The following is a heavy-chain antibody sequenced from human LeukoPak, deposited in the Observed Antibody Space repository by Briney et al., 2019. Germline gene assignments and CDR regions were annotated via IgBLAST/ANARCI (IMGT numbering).Heavy chain of an antibody. V-gene: IGHV3-30-3*01. Sequence: GRSLRLSCAASGFTFSSYAMHWVRQASGKGLEWVAVISYDGSNKYYADSVKGRFTISRDNSKNTLYLQMNSLRAEDTAVYYCARDRRSGSYLGTLDYWGQGTLVIVSS. CDR2: ISYDGSNK. CDR3: ARDRRSGSYLGTLDY. CDR1: GFTFSSYA. D-gene: IGHD1-26*01. J-gene: IGHJ4*02.